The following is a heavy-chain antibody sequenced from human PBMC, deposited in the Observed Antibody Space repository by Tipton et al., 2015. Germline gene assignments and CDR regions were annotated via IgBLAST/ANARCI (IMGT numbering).Heavy chain of an antibody. CDR3: ARSLFPETAGLENWFDP. Sequence: LRLSCTVSGDSISRSNYYWGWIRQPPGMGLEWIASIHYGGNTHYNPPLRSRVTISVDTSKNQFSLRLCSVTAADTAVYYCARSLFPETAGLENWFDPWGQGTLVTVSS. D-gene: IGHD6-13*01. CDR1: GDSISRSNYY. CDR2: IHYGGNT. J-gene: IGHJ5*02. V-gene: IGHV4-39*01.